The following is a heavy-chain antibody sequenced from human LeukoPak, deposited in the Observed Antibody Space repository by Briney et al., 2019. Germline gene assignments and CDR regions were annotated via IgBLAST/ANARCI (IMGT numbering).Heavy chain of an antibody. CDR2: INHSGST. V-gene: IGHV4-34*01. J-gene: IGHJ4*02. CDR1: GGSFSGYY. CDR3: ARGDAVDY. Sequence: SETLSLTCAVYGGSFSGYYWSWIRQPPGKGLEWIGEINHSGSTNYNPSLKSRVTISVDTSKNQFSLKLSSVTAADTAVYYCARGDAVDYWGQGTLVTVSS.